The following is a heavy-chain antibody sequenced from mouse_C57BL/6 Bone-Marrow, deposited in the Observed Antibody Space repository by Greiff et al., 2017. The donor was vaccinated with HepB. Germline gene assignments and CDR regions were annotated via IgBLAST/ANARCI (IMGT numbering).Heavy chain of an antibody. CDR2: IDPSDSET. CDR3: ARDDDYDVWFAY. D-gene: IGHD2-4*01. V-gene: IGHV1-52*01. Sequence: QVQLQQPGAELVRPGSSVKLSCKASGYTFTSYWMHWVKQRPIQGLEWIGNIDPSDSETHYNQKFKDKATLTLDKSSSTAYMQLSSLTSEDSAVYYCARDDDYDVWFAYWGQGTLVTVSA. J-gene: IGHJ3*01. CDR1: GYTFTSYW.